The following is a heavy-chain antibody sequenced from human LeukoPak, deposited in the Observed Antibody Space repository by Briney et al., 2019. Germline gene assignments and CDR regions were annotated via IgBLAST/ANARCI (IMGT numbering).Heavy chain of an antibody. D-gene: IGHD3-22*01. J-gene: IGHJ4*02. CDR3: ATNGDVPYYYDSSGYYYLVY. CDR2: IYSGGST. CDR1: GFTVSSNY. Sequence: PGGSLRLSCAASGFTVSSNYMSWVRQAPGKGLEWVSVIYSGGSTYYADSVKGRFTISRDNSKNTLYLQVNSLRAEDTAVYYCATNGDVPYYYDSSGYYYLVYWGQGTLVTVSS. V-gene: IGHV3-53*01.